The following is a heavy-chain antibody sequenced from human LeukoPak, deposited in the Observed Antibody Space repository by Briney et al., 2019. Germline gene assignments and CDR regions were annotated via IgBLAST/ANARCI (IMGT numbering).Heavy chain of an antibody. V-gene: IGHV4-39*07. Sequence: PSETLSLTCTVSGGSVSDHSYYWGWIRQPPGKGLEWIGSIHYIGSSYYNPFLRSRVTISVDSSKSQISLNLISVTAADTAVYYCARGLHDYGDLPLGYWGQGTLVTVSS. J-gene: IGHJ4*02. CDR3: ARGLHDYGDLPLGY. D-gene: IGHD4-17*01. CDR1: GGSVSDHSYY. CDR2: IHYIGSS.